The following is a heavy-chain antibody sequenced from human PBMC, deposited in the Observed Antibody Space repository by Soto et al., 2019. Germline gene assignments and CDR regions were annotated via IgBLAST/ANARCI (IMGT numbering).Heavy chain of an antibody. CDR3: AKDKGGSWYAVSY. D-gene: IGHD6-13*01. Sequence: EVQLVESGGVVVQPGGSLRLSCAASGFTFDDYTMHWVRQAPGKGLEWVSLISWDGGSTYYADSVKGRFTISRDNSKNSLYLQMNSLRTEDSALYYCAKDKGGSWYAVSYWGQGTLVTVSS. J-gene: IGHJ4*02. V-gene: IGHV3-43*01. CDR2: ISWDGGST. CDR1: GFTFDDYT.